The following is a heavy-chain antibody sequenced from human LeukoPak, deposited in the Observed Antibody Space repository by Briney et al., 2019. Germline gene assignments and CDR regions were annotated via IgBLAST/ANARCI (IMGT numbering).Heavy chain of an antibody. CDR2: ISSSGSTI. CDR3: ARVPSFWRDYYYYYYMDV. D-gene: IGHD3-3*01. J-gene: IGHJ6*03. Sequence: GGSLRLSCAASGFTFSSYEMNWVRQAPGKGLEWVSYISSSGSTIYYADSVKGRFTISRDNAKNSLYLQMNSLRAEDTALYYCARVPSFWRDYYYYYYMDVWGKGTTVTVSS. CDR1: GFTFSSYE. V-gene: IGHV3-48*03.